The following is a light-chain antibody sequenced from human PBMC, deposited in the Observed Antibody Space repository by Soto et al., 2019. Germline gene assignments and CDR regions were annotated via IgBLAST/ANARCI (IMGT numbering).Light chain of an antibody. CDR1: QSISSY. Sequence: DIQMTQSPSSLSASVGDRVTITCRASQSISSYLNWYQQKPGKAPQLLIYAASSLQSGVPSRFSGSGSGTDFIITISSLQPEDFATYDCQQSYSTPGFTFGPGTKVDIK. CDR3: QQSYSTPGFT. CDR2: AAS. J-gene: IGKJ3*01. V-gene: IGKV1-39*01.